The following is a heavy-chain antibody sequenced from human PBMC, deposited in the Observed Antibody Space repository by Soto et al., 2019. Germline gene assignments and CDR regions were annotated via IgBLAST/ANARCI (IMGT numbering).Heavy chain of an antibody. Sequence: SVKVSCKASGGTFSSYAISWVRQAPGQGLEWMGGIIPIFGTANYAQKFQGRVTITADESTSTAYMELSSLRSEDTAVYYCARVPRLGYCSGGSCYSWFDPWGQGTLVTVPQ. V-gene: IGHV1-69*13. CDR1: GGTFSSYA. CDR3: ARVPRLGYCSGGSCYSWFDP. J-gene: IGHJ5*02. CDR2: IIPIFGTA. D-gene: IGHD2-15*01.